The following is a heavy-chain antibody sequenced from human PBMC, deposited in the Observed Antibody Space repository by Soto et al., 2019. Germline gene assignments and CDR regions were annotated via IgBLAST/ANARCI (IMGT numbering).Heavy chain of an antibody. V-gene: IGHV1-3*01. CDR1: GYTFMTYA. CDR2: INAGNGNT. J-gene: IGHJ3*02. CDR3: ARDRYSGYDLEAFDI. D-gene: IGHD5-12*01. Sequence: QVHLVQSGAEVKKPGASVKVSCKTSGYTFMTYAIHWVRQAPGQRLEWMGWINAGNGNTKYSQNFQGRVTISMDTSEETAYMELNSLRYEDTAVYYCARDRYSGYDLEAFDIWGQGTMVTVSS.